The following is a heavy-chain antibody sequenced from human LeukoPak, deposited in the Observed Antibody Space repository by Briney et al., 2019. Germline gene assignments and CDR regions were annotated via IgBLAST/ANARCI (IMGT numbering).Heavy chain of an antibody. V-gene: IGHV3-74*01. D-gene: IGHD2-2*01. CDR3: TRRTSVVPFDY. J-gene: IGHJ4*02. Sequence: GGSLRLTCVASGFTFSTYWMHWVRQAPGKGLVWVSRINTDGTSTTYADSVKGRFTISRDNAKNTLYLQMNSLRAEDTAVYYCTRRTSVVPFDYWGQGTLVTVSS. CDR2: INTDGTST. CDR1: GFTFSTYW.